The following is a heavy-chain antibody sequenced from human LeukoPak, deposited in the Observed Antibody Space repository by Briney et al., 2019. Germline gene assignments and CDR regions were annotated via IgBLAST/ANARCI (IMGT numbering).Heavy chain of an antibody. CDR2: IIPIFGTA. J-gene: IGHJ4*02. V-gene: IGHV1-69*05. D-gene: IGHD3-22*01. CDR1: GGTFSSYA. CDR3: ARESGRGAEDYYDSSGYPPHFDY. Sequence: SVKVSCKASGGTFSSYAISWVRQAPGQGLEWMGGIIPIFGTANYAQKFQGRATITTDESTSTAYMELSSLRSEDTAVYYCARESGRGAEDYYDSSGYPPHFDYWGQGTLVTVSS.